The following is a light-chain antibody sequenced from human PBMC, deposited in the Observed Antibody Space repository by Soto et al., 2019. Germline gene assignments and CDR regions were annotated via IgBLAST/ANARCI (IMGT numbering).Light chain of an antibody. CDR2: GAS. J-gene: IGKJ2*01. Sequence: SVLTQSPGTLSLSPGERATLSCRARQSVRHNLLAWYQHKPGRAPRLLIYGASSRPGGIPDKFSVSGPGTDFTLTISSLEPEDFAVYYCQQYGNSPYTFGQGTNLEIK. CDR1: QSVRHNL. V-gene: IGKV3-20*01. CDR3: QQYGNSPYT.